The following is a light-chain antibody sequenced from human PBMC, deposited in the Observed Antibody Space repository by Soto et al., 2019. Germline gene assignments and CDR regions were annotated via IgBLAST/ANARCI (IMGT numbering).Light chain of an antibody. J-gene: IGKJ2*01. V-gene: IGKV3-20*01. CDR2: GAS. CDR1: QSVSSSY. CDR3: QQYGSSLYT. Sequence: EIVLTQSPGTLSLSPGARATLSCRASQSVSSSYLAWYQQKPGQAPRLLIYGASIRATGIPDRFSGSGSGTDFTLTISRLEPEDFAVYYCQQYGSSLYTFGQGTKLEIK.